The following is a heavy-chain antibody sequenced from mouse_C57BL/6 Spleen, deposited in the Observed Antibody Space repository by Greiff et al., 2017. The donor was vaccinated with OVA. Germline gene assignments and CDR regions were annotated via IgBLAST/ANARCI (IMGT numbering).Heavy chain of an antibody. J-gene: IGHJ1*03. Sequence: QVTLKVSGPGILQSSQTLSLTCSFSGFSLSTSGMGVSWIRQPSGKGPEWLAHIYWDDDKRYNPSLKSRLTISKDTSRNQVFLKITSVDTADTATYFCARRAHYYGSSYGWYFDVWGTGTTVTVSS. CDR3: ARRAHYYGSSYGWYFDV. CDR2: IYWDDDK. CDR1: GFSLSTSGMG. V-gene: IGHV8-12*01. D-gene: IGHD1-1*01.